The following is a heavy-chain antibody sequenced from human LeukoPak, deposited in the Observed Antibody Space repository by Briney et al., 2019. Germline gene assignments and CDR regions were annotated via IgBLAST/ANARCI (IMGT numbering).Heavy chain of an antibody. CDR2: INPNSGGT. Sequence: ASVKVSCKASGYTFTGYYMHWVRQAPGQGLEWMGWINPNSGGTNYAQKFQGRVTMTRDTSISTAYMELSRLRSDDTAVYYCARASYVLRFLEWYPRGQGTLVTVSS. J-gene: IGHJ4*02. CDR3: ARASYVLRFLEWYP. D-gene: IGHD3-3*01. CDR1: GYTFTGYY. V-gene: IGHV1-2*02.